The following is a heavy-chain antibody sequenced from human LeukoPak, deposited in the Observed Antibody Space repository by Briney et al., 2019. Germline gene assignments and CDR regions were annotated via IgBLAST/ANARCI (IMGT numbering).Heavy chain of an antibody. CDR2: IWYDGGNK. Sequence: GGSLRLSCAASGFTFSSYGMHWVRQAPGKGLEWVAVIWYDGGNKYYADSVKGRFTISRDNSKNTLYLQMNSLRAEDTAVYYCAKGLDYYYYMDVWGKGTTVTVSS. D-gene: IGHD5/OR15-5a*01. CDR3: AKGLDYYYYMDV. CDR1: GFTFSSYG. J-gene: IGHJ6*03. V-gene: IGHV3-33*06.